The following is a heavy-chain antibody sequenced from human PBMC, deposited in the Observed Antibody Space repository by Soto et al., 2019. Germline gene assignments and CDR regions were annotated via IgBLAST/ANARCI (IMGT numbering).Heavy chain of an antibody. CDR2: IYYSGST. CDR1: GGSISSGGYY. D-gene: IGHD6-6*01. V-gene: IGHV4-31*03. Sequence: QVQLQESGPGLVKPSQTLSLTCTVSGGSISSGGYYWSWIRQHPGKGLEWIGYIYYSGSTYYNPSLKRRVTISVDTSKNQFSLKLSSVTAADTAGYYCARALRDSWYYYGMDVWGQGTTVTVSS. CDR3: ARALRDSWYYYGMDV. J-gene: IGHJ6*02.